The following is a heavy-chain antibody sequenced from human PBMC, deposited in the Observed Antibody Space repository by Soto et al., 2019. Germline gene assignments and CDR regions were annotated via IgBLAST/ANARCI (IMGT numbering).Heavy chain of an antibody. CDR2: IWYDGSNK. Sequence: GSLRLSCAASGFTFSSYGMHWVRQAPGKGLEWVAVIWYDGSNKYYADSVKGRFTISRDNSKNTLYLQMNSLRAEDTAVYYCARDPVVVAATSYYYYGMDVWGQGTTVTVSS. J-gene: IGHJ6*02. V-gene: IGHV3-33*01. CDR1: GFTFSSYG. D-gene: IGHD2-15*01. CDR3: ARDPVVVAATSYYYYGMDV.